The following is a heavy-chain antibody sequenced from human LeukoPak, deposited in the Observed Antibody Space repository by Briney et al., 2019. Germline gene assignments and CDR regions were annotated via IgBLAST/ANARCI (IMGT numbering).Heavy chain of an antibody. Sequence: GGSLRLSCAASGFTFSNAWMSWVRQAPGKGLEWVGRIKSKTDGGTTDYAAPVKGRFTISRDDSKNTLYLQMNGLKTEDTAVYYCTKYCSGGSCYATDAFDIWGQGTMVTVSS. CDR1: GFTFSNAW. CDR3: TKYCSGGSCYATDAFDI. CDR2: IKSKTDGGTT. J-gene: IGHJ3*02. V-gene: IGHV3-15*01. D-gene: IGHD2-15*01.